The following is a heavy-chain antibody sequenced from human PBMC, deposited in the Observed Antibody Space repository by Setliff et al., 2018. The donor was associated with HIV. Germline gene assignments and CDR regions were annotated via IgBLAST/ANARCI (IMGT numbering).Heavy chain of an antibody. D-gene: IGHD7-27*01. CDR3: ARGNWGSGWYFDL. CDR2: IYYNGRVSYSEKT. Sequence: PSETLSLTCTVSGGSISRSSYFWTWIRQRPGQGLEWIGYIYYNGRVSYSEKTYYSPSLKSRATISVDSSKNQFSLKLRSVTAADTAVYYCARGNWGSGWYFDLWGRGTLVTVSS. J-gene: IGHJ2*01. CDR1: GGSISRSSYF. V-gene: IGHV4-31*03.